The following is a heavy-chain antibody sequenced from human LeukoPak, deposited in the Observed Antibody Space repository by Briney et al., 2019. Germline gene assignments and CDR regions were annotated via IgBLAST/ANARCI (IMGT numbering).Heavy chain of an antibody. D-gene: IGHD1-14*01. J-gene: IGHJ4*02. Sequence: PSETLSLTCTASGGSISSYYWSWIRQPPGKGLEWIGYIYYSGSTNYNPSLKSRVTISVDTSKNQFSLKLSSVTAADTAVYYCARVVYKYYFDYWGQGTLVTVSS. CDR2: IYYSGST. CDR1: GGSISSYY. V-gene: IGHV4-59*01. CDR3: ARVVYKYYFDY.